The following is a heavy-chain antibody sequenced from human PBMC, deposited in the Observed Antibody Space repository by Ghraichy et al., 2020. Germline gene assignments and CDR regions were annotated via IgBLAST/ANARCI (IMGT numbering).Heavy chain of an antibody. CDR3: AKQGGYSAYETIDF. CDR2: ISSGGST. CDR1: GFTFSSYA. D-gene: IGHD5-12*01. V-gene: IGHV3-23*01. Sequence: GGSLRLSCAASGFTFSSYAMRLVRQAPGKGLEWVSTISSGGSTYYADSVKGRFTISRDNSKNTLYLQMDSLRAEDTAVYYCAKQGGYSAYETIDFWGQGTLVTVSS. J-gene: IGHJ4*02.